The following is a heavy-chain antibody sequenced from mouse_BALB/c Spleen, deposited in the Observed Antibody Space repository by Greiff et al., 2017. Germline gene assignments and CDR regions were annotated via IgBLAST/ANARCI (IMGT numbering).Heavy chain of an antibody. Sequence: EVQLVESGAELVKPGASVKLSCTASGFNIKDTYMHWVKQRPEQGLEWIGRIDPANGNTKYDPKFQGKATITADTSSNTAYLQLSSLTSEDTAVYYCARGTYYGNPWFAYWGQGTLVTVSA. V-gene: IGHV14-3*02. J-gene: IGHJ3*01. D-gene: IGHD2-10*01. CDR3: ARGTYYGNPWFAY. CDR1: GFNIKDTY. CDR2: IDPANGNT.